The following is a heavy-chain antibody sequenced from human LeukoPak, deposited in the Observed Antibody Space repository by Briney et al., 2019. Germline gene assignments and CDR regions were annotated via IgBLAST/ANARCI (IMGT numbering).Heavy chain of an antibody. CDR3: AGMPHCSSTSCYGGWYFDY. J-gene: IGHJ4*02. D-gene: IGHD2-2*01. V-gene: IGHV4-59*01. CDR2: IYYSGST. Sequence: SETLSLTCTVSGGSISSYYWSWIRQPPGKGLEWIGYIYYSGSTNYNPSLKSRVTISVDTSKNQFSLKLSSVTAADTAVYYCAGMPHCSSTSCYGGWYFDYWGQGTLVTVSS. CDR1: GGSISSYY.